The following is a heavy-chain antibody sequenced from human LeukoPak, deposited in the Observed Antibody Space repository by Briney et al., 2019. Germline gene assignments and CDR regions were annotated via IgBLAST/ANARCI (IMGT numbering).Heavy chain of an antibody. Sequence: GASVKVSCKASGYTFTSYGISWVRQAPGQGLEWMGWISAYNGNTNYAQKLQGRVTMTTDTSTSTAYMELRSLRSDDTAVYYCARVRNDYVRGSYRYTYYFDYWGQGTLVTVSS. D-gene: IGHD3-16*02. V-gene: IGHV1-18*01. J-gene: IGHJ4*02. CDR3: ARVRNDYVRGSYRYTYYFDY. CDR1: GYTFTSYG. CDR2: ISAYNGNT.